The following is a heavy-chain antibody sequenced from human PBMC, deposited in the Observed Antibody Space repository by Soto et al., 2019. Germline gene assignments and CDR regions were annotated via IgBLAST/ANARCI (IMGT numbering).Heavy chain of an antibody. Sequence: QVQVVQSGAEVKRPGASVKVSCKASGYTFTTYYIHCVRQAPGQGLEWMGIINTSSGNTIYAQKFQGRVTLSRDTYTSPVYMDLSSLRSEDTAVYYCARSDSEYYGLDVWGQGTTVTVSS. CDR3: ARSDSEYYGLDV. V-gene: IGHV1-46*01. CDR1: GYTFTTYY. CDR2: INTSSGNT. J-gene: IGHJ6*02.